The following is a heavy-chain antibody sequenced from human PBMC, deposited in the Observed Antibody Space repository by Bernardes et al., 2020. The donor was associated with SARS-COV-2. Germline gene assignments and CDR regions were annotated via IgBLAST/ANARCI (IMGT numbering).Heavy chain of an antibody. V-gene: IGHV3-33*01. CDR2: IWYDGSNK. J-gene: IGHJ4*02. CDR3: AREGLVGATTGIDY. D-gene: IGHD1-26*01. Sequence: GSLRLSCAASGFTFSSYGMHWVRQAPGKGLEWVAVIWYDGSNKYYADSVKGRFTISRDNSKNTLYLQMNSLRAEDTAVYYCAREGLVGATTGIDYWGQGTLVTVSS. CDR1: GFTFSSYG.